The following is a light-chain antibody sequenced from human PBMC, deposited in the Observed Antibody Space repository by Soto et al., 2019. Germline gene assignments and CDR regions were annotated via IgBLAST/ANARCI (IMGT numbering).Light chain of an antibody. Sequence: IQLTQSPSSLSASVGDRVTITCRASQGITSYLAWYQQEPGRAPKLLIYAASTLQSGVPSRFSGSGSGTDFILTISSLQPEDSATYYCQQLGSYPLTFGQGTRLEIK. CDR1: QGITSY. V-gene: IGKV1-9*01. J-gene: IGKJ5*01. CDR2: AAS. CDR3: QQLGSYPLT.